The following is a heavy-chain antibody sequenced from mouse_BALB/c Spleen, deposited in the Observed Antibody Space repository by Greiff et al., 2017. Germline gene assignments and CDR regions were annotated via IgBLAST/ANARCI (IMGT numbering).Heavy chain of an antibody. J-gene: IGHJ4*01. Sequence: EVHLVESGPSLVKPSQTLSLTCSVTGDSITSGYWNWIRKFPGNKLEYMGYISYSGSTYYNPSLKSRISITRDTSKNQYYLQLNSVTTEDTATYYCARFDYALYAMDYWGQGTSVTVSS. CDR1: GDSITSGY. V-gene: IGHV3-8*02. CDR3: ARFDYALYAMDY. CDR2: ISYSGST. D-gene: IGHD2-4*01.